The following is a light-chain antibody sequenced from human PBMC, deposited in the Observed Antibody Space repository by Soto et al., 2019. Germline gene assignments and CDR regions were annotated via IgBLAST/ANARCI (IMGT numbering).Light chain of an antibody. CDR2: AAS. J-gene: IGKJ1*01. CDR3: QQYYRWPQT. Sequence: EIVMTQSPATLSLSPGERATLSCRAPQSLRFNFAWYQQKPGQAPRLLIYAASTRATGIPARFSGSGSGTEFTLTISSLQSEDFAVYYCQQYYRWPQTFGQGTKVDIK. CDR1: QSLRFN. V-gene: IGKV3-15*01.